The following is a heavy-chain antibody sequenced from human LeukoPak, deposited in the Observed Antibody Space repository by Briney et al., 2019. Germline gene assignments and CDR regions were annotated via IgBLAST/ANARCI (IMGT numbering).Heavy chain of an antibody. V-gene: IGHV1-69*01. CDR3: ARDLQFGTTGRGWFDP. D-gene: IGHD1-1*01. CDR2: IIPIFGTA. Sequence: SVKVSCKASGGTFSSYAMSWVRQAPGQGLEWMGEIIPIFGTANYAQKFQGRVTITADESTSTAYMELSSLRSEDTAVYYCARDLQFGTTGRGWFDPWGQGTLVTVSS. CDR1: GGTFSSYA. J-gene: IGHJ5*02.